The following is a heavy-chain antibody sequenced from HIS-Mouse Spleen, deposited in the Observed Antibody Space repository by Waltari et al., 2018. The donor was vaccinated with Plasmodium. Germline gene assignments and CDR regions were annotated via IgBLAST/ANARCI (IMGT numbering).Heavy chain of an antibody. V-gene: IGHV4-59*01. D-gene: IGHD3-16*01. CDR1: GGSISSYY. CDR3: ARVGRRIWGAFDI. J-gene: IGHJ3*02. CDR2: IYYSGST. Sequence: VQLQESGPGLVKPSETLSLTCPVPGGSISSYYWSGIRKPPGKGLEWIGYIYYSGSTNYNPSLKSRVTISGDTSKNQFSLKLSSVTAADTAVYYCARVGRRIWGAFDIWGQGTMVTVSS.